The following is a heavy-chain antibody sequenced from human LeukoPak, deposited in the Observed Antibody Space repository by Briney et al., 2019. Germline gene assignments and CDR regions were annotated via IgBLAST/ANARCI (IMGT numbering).Heavy chain of an antibody. Sequence: PSETLSLTCTVSGGSISSGGYYWSWIHQHPGKGLEWIGYIYYSGSTYYNPSLKSRVTISVDTSKNQFSLKLSSVTAADTAVYYCARELGAVTTGWFDPWGQGTLVTVSS. V-gene: IGHV4-31*03. D-gene: IGHD4-17*01. CDR2: IYYSGST. CDR1: GGSISSGGYY. CDR3: ARELGAVTTGWFDP. J-gene: IGHJ5*02.